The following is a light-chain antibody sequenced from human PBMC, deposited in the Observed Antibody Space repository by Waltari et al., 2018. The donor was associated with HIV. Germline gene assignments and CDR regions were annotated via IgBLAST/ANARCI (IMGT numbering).Light chain of an antibody. Sequence: SYELTQPPSVSVSPGQTARLNCSGYAFPNQSANWYQQKPGQAPVLVIYKDSERPSGIPERFSGSSSGTTVTLTISGVQAEDEADYFCQSADSSGTYLYVFGTGTKVTVL. V-gene: IGLV3-25*03. CDR1: AFPNQS. CDR2: KDS. CDR3: QSADSSGTYLYV. J-gene: IGLJ1*01.